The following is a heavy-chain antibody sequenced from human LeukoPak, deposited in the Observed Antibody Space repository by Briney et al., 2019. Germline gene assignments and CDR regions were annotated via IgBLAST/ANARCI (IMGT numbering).Heavy chain of an antibody. CDR1: GFTFSSYA. CDR2: ISGSGGST. Sequence: GGSLRLSCAASGFTFSSYAMSGVRQAPGKGLEWVSAISGSGGSTYYADSVKGRFTISRDNSKNTLYLQMNSLRAEDTAVYYCFCSTLRYYDSSGYYYDGGYWGQGTLVTVSS. J-gene: IGHJ4*02. D-gene: IGHD3-22*01. CDR3: FCSTLRYYDSSGYYYDGGY. V-gene: IGHV3-23*01.